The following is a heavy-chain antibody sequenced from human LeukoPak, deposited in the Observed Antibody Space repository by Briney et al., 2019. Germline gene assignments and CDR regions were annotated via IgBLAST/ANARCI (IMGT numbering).Heavy chain of an antibody. Sequence: GGSLRLSCAGSGFMFSDYGMHWVRQAPGKGLEWVALIWYDGSNLYYADSVKGRFTISKDSSKNTLYLHMNSLRAEDTAVYYCARDKNYYGSGSPSLDAFDIWGQGTMVTVSS. CDR2: IWYDGSNL. CDR3: ARDKNYYGSGSPSLDAFDI. D-gene: IGHD3-10*01. J-gene: IGHJ3*02. CDR1: GFMFSDYG. V-gene: IGHV3-33*01.